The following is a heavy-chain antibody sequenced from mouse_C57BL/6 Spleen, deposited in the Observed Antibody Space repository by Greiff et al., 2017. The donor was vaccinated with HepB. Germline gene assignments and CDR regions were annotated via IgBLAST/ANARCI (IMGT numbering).Heavy chain of an antibody. CDR3: ARHLDSSGHFDY. CDR1: GFTFSSYT. J-gene: IGHJ2*01. Sequence: DVKLVESGGGLVKPGGSLKLSCAASGFTFSSYTMSWVRQTPEKRLEWVATISGGGGNTYYPDSVKGRFTITRDNAKTTLYLQMSRLRSEDTALYYCARHLDSSGHFDYWGQGTTLTVSS. D-gene: IGHD3-2*02. V-gene: IGHV5-9*01. CDR2: ISGGGGNT.